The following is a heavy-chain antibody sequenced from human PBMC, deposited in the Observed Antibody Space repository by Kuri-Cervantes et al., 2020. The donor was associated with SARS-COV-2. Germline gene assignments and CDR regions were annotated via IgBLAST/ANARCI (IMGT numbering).Heavy chain of an antibody. D-gene: IGHD3-10*01. V-gene: IGHV4-38-2*02. CDR3: VVARDYYYGSGSYPSFDY. CDR2: IYHSGST. CDR1: GYSISSGYY. J-gene: IGHJ4*02. Sequence: SETLSLTCTVSGYSISSGYYWGWIRQPPGKGLEWIGSIYHSGSTYYNPSLKSRVTISVDTSKNQSSLKLSSVTAADTAVYYCVVARDYYYGSGSYPSFDYWGQGTLVTVSS.